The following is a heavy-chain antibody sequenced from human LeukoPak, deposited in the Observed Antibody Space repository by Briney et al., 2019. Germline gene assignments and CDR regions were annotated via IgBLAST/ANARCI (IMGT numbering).Heavy chain of an antibody. V-gene: IGHV3-7*01. CDR2: IKQDGSEK. D-gene: IGHD4-17*01. J-gene: IGHJ6*02. CDR1: GFNFNTYA. Sequence: GGSLRLSCAASGFNFNTYAMSWVRQAPGKGLEWVANIKQDGSEKYYVDSVKGRFTISRDNAKNSLYLQMNSLRAEDTAVYYCARESTTVIYYYYYYGMDVWGQGTTVTVSS. CDR3: ARESTTVIYYYYYYGMDV.